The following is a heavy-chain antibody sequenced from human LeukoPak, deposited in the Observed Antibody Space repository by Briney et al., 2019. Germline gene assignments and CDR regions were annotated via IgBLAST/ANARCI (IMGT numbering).Heavy chain of an antibody. CDR3: AKEDTEDYDFWSRAGRFDP. J-gene: IGHJ5*02. Sequence: GGSLRLSCAASGFTFSNYSMNWVRQAPGKGLEWVSYISSSSSTTYYADSVKGRFTISRDNSKNTLYLQMNSLRAEDTAVYYCAKEDTEDYDFWSRAGRFDPWGQGTLVTVSS. CDR2: ISSSSSTT. CDR1: GFTFSNYS. D-gene: IGHD3-3*01. V-gene: IGHV3-48*01.